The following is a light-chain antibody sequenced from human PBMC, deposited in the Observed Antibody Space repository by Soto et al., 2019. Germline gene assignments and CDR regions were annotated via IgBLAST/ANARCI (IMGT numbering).Light chain of an antibody. J-gene: IGKJ4*01. CDR3: QQYSNWPPVT. CDR2: GAS. CDR1: QSVSTK. V-gene: IGKV3-15*01. Sequence: VMTQSPSTLSVSAAERAALSCRASQSVSTKVAWYQQKPGQAPSLLIYGASTRATGIPARFSGSGSGTEFTLTISSLQSEDFAVYYCQQYSNWPPVTFGGGTKVDIK.